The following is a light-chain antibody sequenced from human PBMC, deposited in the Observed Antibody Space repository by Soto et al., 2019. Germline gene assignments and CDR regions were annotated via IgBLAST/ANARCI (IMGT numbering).Light chain of an antibody. CDR1: QNVRSY. CDR3: QQGYSSRWT. V-gene: IGKV1-39*01. J-gene: IGKJ1*01. Sequence: DIQMTQSPSSLSSSVGDRVTITCRASQNVRSYLNWYQQKPGKAPQLLIYATSSLRTGGPSSFSASGSGRDFSLVISDLLPEDSAAFYCQQGYSSRWTSGRGTKVEI. CDR2: ATS.